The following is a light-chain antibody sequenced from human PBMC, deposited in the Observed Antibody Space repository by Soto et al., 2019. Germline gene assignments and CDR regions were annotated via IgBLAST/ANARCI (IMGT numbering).Light chain of an antibody. CDR2: NAS. V-gene: IGKV3-20*01. CDR3: QQYASSPGT. J-gene: IGKJ1*01. CDR1: QSVSSSN. Sequence: EVVLTQSPGTLSLSPGERATLSCRASQSVSSSNLAWYQQKPGQAPRLLIYNASSRTTGTPDRFSGSGTGTDVTLTISGLEPEDFAVYYCQQYASSPGTFGQGTKVELK.